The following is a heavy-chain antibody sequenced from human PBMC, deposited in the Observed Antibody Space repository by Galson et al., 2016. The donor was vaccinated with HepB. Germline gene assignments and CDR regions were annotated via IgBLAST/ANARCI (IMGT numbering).Heavy chain of an antibody. CDR3: ARGYGLLGELSLLLGRGPGRIFYY. Sequence: SLRLSCAASGFTFSSYSMNWVRQAPGKGLEWVSSISSSNYIYYADSVKGRFTIPRDYAKNSPYLQMNRLGAEDTAVYYCARGYGLLGELSLLLGRGPGRIFYYWGQGTLVAVSS. CDR2: ISSSNYI. D-gene: IGHD3-16*02. V-gene: IGHV3-21*01. J-gene: IGHJ4*02. CDR1: GFTFSSYS.